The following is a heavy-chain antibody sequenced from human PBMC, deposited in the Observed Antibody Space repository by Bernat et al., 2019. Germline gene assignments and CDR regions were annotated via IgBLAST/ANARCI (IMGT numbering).Heavy chain of an antibody. CDR1: GGSISSSSYY. CDR3: ARGRPYCSSTSCLLYYFDY. Sequence: QLQLQESGPGLVKPSETLSLTCTVSGGSISSSSYYWGWIRQPPGKGLEWIGSIYYSGSTYYNPSLKSRVTISVDTSKNQFSLKLSSVTAADTAVYYCARGRPYCSSTSCLLYYFDYWGQGTLVTVSS. CDR2: IYYSGST. D-gene: IGHD2-2*01. V-gene: IGHV4-39*01. J-gene: IGHJ4*02.